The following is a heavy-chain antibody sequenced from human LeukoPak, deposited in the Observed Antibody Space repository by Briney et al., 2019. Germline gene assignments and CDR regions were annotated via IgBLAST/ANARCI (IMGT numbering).Heavy chain of an antibody. CDR3: ARGWLAETTVVTPYNY. CDR1: GGSFSEYY. V-gene: IGHV4-34*01. Sequence: SETLSLTCAGYGGSFSEYYWSWIRQPPGKGLEWIGEINHTGSTNYNPSLKSRVTISVDTSKNQFSLKLSSVTAADTAVYYCARGWLAETTVVTPYNYWGQGTLVTVSS. D-gene: IGHD2-21*02. J-gene: IGHJ4*02. CDR2: INHTGST.